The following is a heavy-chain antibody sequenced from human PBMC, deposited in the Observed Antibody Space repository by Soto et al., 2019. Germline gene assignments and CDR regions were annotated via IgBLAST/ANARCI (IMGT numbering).Heavy chain of an antibody. J-gene: IGHJ4*02. CDR3: ARGVRGYTYGSYFDS. CDR2: IYYSGST. Sequence: QLQLQESGPGLVKPSETLSLTCTVSGGSVSSSGYYWGWIRQPPGKGLEWIAAIYYSGSTYSNSSLKSRVTISVDTSKNQFSLKLSSVTAADTAVYYCARGVRGYTYGSYFDSWGQGSLVTVSS. D-gene: IGHD5-18*01. CDR1: GGSVSSSGYY. V-gene: IGHV4-39*01.